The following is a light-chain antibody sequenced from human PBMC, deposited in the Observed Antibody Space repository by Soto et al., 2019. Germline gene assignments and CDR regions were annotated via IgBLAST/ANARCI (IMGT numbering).Light chain of an antibody. CDR3: QQYNNWPPART. Sequence: EIVMTQSPATLSVSPGARATLSCRASQSVSSNLAWYLQKPGQAPRLLIYGASTRATGIPVRFSGSGSGTEFTLTISSLQSEDFAVFYCQQYNNWPPARTFGQGTKVEIK. V-gene: IGKV3-15*01. CDR1: QSVSSN. J-gene: IGKJ1*01. CDR2: GAS.